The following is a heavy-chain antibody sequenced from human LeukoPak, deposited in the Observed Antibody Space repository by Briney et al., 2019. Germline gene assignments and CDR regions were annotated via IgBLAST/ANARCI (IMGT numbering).Heavy chain of an antibody. Sequence: GASVKVSCKVSGYTLTELSMHWVRQATGQGLEWMGWMNPNSGNTGYAQKFQGRVTMTRNTSISTAYMELSSLRSEDTAVYYCARAPKRITIFGVAQTKYYFDYWGQGTLVTVSS. D-gene: IGHD3-3*01. CDR3: ARAPKRITIFGVAQTKYYFDY. CDR1: GYTLTELS. V-gene: IGHV1-8*01. CDR2: MNPNSGNT. J-gene: IGHJ4*02.